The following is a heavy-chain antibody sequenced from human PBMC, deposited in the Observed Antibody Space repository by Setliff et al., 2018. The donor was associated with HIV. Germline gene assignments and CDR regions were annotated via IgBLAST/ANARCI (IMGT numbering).Heavy chain of an antibody. CDR2: IYYSGST. V-gene: IGHV4-59*12. CDR1: GGSINSYL. CDR3: ARDWNHYFYYYMDV. Sequence: SETLSLTCTVSGGSINSYLWHWIRQPPGKGLEWIGYIYYSGSTNYNPSLKSRVTISVDTSKNQFSLKLTSVTAADTAVYYCARDWNHYFYYYMDVWGKGTTVTVSS. J-gene: IGHJ6*03. D-gene: IGHD1-1*01.